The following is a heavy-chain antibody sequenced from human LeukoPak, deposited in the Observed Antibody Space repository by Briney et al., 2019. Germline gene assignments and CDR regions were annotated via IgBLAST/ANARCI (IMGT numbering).Heavy chain of an antibody. Sequence: GSLRLSCAASGFTFSSYWMSWVRQAPGKGLEWVANIKQDGSEKYYVDSVKGRFTISRDNAKNSLYLQMNSLKAEDTAVYYCARHGDFDWLLKIKNWFDPWGQGTLVTVSS. J-gene: IGHJ5*02. V-gene: IGHV3-7*01. CDR3: ARHGDFDWLLKIKNWFDP. CDR1: GFTFSSYW. CDR2: IKQDGSEK. D-gene: IGHD3-9*01.